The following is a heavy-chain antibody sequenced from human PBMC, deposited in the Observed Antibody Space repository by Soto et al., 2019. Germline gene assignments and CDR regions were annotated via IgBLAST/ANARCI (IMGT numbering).Heavy chain of an antibody. CDR3: ARDMGEGVPFYYMDV. CDR1: GYTFTGYY. J-gene: IGHJ6*03. V-gene: IGHV1-2*02. D-gene: IGHD3-10*01. CDR2: INPNTGGT. Sequence: ASVKVSCKPSGYTFTGYYVHWVRQAPGQGLEWMGWINPNTGGTNSAQRFQGRVTMTRDTSISTAYMELSSLTSDDTAIYYCARDMGEGVPFYYMDVWGKGTTVTVSS.